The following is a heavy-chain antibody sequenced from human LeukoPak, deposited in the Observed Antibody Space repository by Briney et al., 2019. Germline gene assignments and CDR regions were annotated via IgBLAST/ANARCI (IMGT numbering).Heavy chain of an antibody. CDR3: ARGYCGGDCYGD. V-gene: IGHV3-21*01. CDR2: ISSSSSHI. J-gene: IGHJ1*01. Sequence: GGSLRLSCAASGFTLSSYTMNWVRQAPGKGLEYVSSISSSSSHIYYADSVKGRFTISRDNTKSSLYLQMNSLRAEDMAAYYCARGYCGGDCYGDWGQGTLVTVSS. CDR1: GFTLSSYT. D-gene: IGHD2-21*02.